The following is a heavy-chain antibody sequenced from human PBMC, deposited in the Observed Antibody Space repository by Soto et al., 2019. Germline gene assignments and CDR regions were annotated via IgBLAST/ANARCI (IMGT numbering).Heavy chain of an antibody. Sequence: QVQLVQSGAEVTKTGASVKVSCKASCYTFTSYGISWVRQAPGQGLEWMGWISAYNGNTNYAQKLQGRVTMTTDTSTSTAYMELRSLRSDDPAVYYCARGDSSRWVGTFDYWGQGTLVTVSS. CDR3: ARGDSSRWVGTFDY. V-gene: IGHV1-18*04. CDR2: ISAYNGNT. J-gene: IGHJ4*02. CDR1: CYTFTSYG. D-gene: IGHD6-13*01.